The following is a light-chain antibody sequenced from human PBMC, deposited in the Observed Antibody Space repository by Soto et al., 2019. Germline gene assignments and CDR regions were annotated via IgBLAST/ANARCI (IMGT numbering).Light chain of an antibody. CDR1: QSLSRN. CDR2: GAS. V-gene: IGKV3-15*01. Sequence: EILMTQSPATLSVSPGERATLSCRASQSLSRNLAWYQQKPGQAPRLLIYGASTRASGVPARFSGSGSGTEFTLTISSLQSEDFALYYCQHYNDWPSAFTFGPGTKVDL. CDR3: QHYNDWPSAFT. J-gene: IGKJ3*01.